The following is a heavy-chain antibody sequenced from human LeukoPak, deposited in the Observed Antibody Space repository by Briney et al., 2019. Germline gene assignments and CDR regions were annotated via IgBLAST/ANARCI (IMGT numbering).Heavy chain of an antibody. CDR3: AKEGGGSSGPWTYYFDY. J-gene: IGHJ4*02. Sequence: GGSLRLSCAASRFTFSTYAMGWVRQVPGKGLEWVSTISGSGDSTFYADSVKGRFTISRDNSKNTLYLQMNSLRAEDKAVYYCAKEGGGSSGPWTYYFDYWGQGTLVTVSS. CDR2: ISGSGDST. CDR1: RFTFSTYA. V-gene: IGHV3-23*01. D-gene: IGHD3-10*01.